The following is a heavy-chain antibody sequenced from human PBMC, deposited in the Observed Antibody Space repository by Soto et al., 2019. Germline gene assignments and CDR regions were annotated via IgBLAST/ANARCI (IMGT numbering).Heavy chain of an antibody. CDR1: GYTFTSYG. CDR3: ARDYYDSSGYAGPAFDI. D-gene: IGHD3-22*01. V-gene: IGHV1-18*01. J-gene: IGHJ3*02. CDR2: ISAYNGNT. Sequence: EASVKVSCKASGYTFTSYGISWVRQAPGQGLEWMGWISAYNGNTNYAQKLQGRVTMTTDTSTSTAYMELRSLRSDDTAVYYCARDYYDSSGYAGPAFDIWGQGTMVTVSS.